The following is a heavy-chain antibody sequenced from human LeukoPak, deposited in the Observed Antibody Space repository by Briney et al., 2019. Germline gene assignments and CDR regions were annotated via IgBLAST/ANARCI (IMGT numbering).Heavy chain of an antibody. J-gene: IGHJ4*02. V-gene: IGHV3-48*03. CDR3: ASLTGDYDILTGYYQY. D-gene: IGHD3-9*01. CDR1: GFTFSSYE. CDR2: ISSSGSTI. Sequence: GSLSLSSAASGFTFSSYEMNWLRQAPGKGLEWVSYISSSGSTIYYPDSVKGRFTISRDNAKNSLYLQMNSLRAEDTAVYYCASLTGDYDILTGYYQYWGQGTLVTVSS.